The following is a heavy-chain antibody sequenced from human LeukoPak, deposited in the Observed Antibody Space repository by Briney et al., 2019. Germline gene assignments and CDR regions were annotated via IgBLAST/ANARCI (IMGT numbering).Heavy chain of an antibody. CDR2: INHSGST. V-gene: IGHV4-34*01. J-gene: IGHJ4*02. Sequence: KTSETLSRTCAVYGGSLSGYSWSWIRQPPGKGLEWIGEINHSGSTNYNPSLKSRVTISADTSKNQFSLKLSAVTAADTAFYYCARVPGRPADVFDHWGQGTLVTVSS. CDR1: GGSLSGYS. D-gene: IGHD2-2*01. CDR3: ARVPGRPADVFDH.